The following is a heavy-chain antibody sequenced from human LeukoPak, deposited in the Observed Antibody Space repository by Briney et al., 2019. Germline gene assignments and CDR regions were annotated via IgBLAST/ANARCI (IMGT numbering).Heavy chain of an antibody. D-gene: IGHD6-13*01. Sequence: SVKVSCKASGGTFSSYAISWVRQAPGQGLEWMGRIIPILGIANYAQKFQGRVTITADKSTSTAYMELSSLRSEDTAVYYCARDFLRFYAGTSPYWFDPWGQGPLVTVSS. V-gene: IGHV1-69*04. CDR1: GGTFSSYA. CDR3: ARDFLRFYAGTSPYWFDP. CDR2: IIPILGIA. J-gene: IGHJ5*02.